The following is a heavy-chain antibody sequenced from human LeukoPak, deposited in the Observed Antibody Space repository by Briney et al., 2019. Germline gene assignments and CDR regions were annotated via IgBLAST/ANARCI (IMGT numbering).Heavy chain of an antibody. J-gene: IGHJ4*02. CDR1: GGTFSSYA. Sequence: SVKVSCKASGGTFSSYAISWVRQAPGQGLEWMGGIIPIFGTANYAQKFQGRVTITADESTSTAYMELSSLRSEDTAVYYCGRDRIVGAITYFDYWGQGTLVTVSS. CDR3: GRDRIVGAITYFDY. V-gene: IGHV1-69*13. CDR2: IIPIFGTA. D-gene: IGHD1-26*01.